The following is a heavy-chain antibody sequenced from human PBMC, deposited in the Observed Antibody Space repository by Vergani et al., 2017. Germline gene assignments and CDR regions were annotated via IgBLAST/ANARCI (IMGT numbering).Heavy chain of an antibody. V-gene: IGHV4-38-2*01. CDR2: IYHSGST. Sequence: QVQLQESGPGLVKPSETLSLTCAVSGYSISSGYYWGWIRQPPGKGLEWIGSIYHSGSTYYNPSLKSRVTISVDTSKNQFSLKLSSVTAADTAVYYCASNIAEAPFDYWGQGTMVTVSS. CDR1: GYSISSGYY. J-gene: IGHJ4*02. D-gene: IGHD6-13*01. CDR3: ASNIAEAPFDY.